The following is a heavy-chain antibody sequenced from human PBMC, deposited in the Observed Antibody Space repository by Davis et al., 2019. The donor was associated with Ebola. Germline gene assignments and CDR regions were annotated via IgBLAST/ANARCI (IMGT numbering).Heavy chain of an antibody. D-gene: IGHD3-10*01. Sequence: AASVKVSCKASGYTFTSYAISWVRQAPGQGLEWMGGIIPIFGTANYAQKFQGRVTITADESTSTAYMELSSLRSEDTAVYYCARDRHYYGSGSQFDYWGQGTLVTVSS. CDR1: GYTFTSYA. CDR2: IIPIFGTA. CDR3: ARDRHYYGSGSQFDY. J-gene: IGHJ4*02. V-gene: IGHV1-69*13.